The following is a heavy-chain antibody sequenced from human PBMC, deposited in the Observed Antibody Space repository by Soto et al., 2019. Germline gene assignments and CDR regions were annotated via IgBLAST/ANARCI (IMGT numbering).Heavy chain of an antibody. CDR3: AREGGYSYGFDY. CDR2: IYPGGVNI. D-gene: IGHD5-18*01. Sequence: ASVKVSCKAIGYSFTSHYMHWVRQAPGQGLEWMGTIYPGGVNIGYAQKFQGRVTMTRNTSISTAYMELSSLRSEDTAVYYCAREGGYSYGFDYWGQGTLVTVSS. V-gene: IGHV1-46*01. CDR1: GYSFTSHY. J-gene: IGHJ4*02.